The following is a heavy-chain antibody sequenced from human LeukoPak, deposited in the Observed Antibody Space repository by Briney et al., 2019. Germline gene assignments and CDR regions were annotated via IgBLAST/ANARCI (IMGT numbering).Heavy chain of an antibody. CDR2: ISSSSTYI. J-gene: IGHJ4*02. CDR1: GFAFSSYW. D-gene: IGHD2-2*01. CDR3: ARDKAVAPAAPPDY. Sequence: GGSLRLSCAASGFAFSSYWMHWVRQAPGKGLEWVASISSSSTYIYYADSVKGRFTISRDNAENTLYLQMNSLRAEDTAVYYCARDKAVAPAAPPDYWGQGTLVTVSS. V-gene: IGHV3-21*01.